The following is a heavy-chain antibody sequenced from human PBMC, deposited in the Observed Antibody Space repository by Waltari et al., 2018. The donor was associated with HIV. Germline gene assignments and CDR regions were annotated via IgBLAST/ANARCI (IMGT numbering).Heavy chain of an antibody. CDR2: VSFDSSDF. CDR3: ARAPTTSLSLIQGF. V-gene: IGHV3-30*03. CDR1: GFTFKKYG. Sequence: LVESGGDVVQPGRSLRLSCSASGFTFKKYGMHWVRPPPGKGLEWVAFVSFDSSDFYYADSVKGRFTVSRDNSKNTLFLQMDSLKSEDTSLYYCARAPTTSLSLIQGFWGQGTLVTVSS. J-gene: IGHJ4*02.